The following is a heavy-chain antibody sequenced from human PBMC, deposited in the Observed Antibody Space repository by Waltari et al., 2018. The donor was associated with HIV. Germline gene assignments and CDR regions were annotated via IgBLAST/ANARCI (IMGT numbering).Heavy chain of an antibody. CDR1: GYTFTASY. CDR2: INLNSGDT. D-gene: IGHD3-22*01. Sequence: QVQLVQSGAEVKKHGASVKVSCKASGYTFTASYLHWVRQAPGQGLEWMGRINLNSGDTNYGQKFQGRVTMTRDTSISTAYMELSRLRSDDTAVYYCARDSYYYDSSGFFPDFWGQGTLVTVSS. J-gene: IGHJ4*02. CDR3: ARDSYYYDSSGFFPDF. V-gene: IGHV1-2*06.